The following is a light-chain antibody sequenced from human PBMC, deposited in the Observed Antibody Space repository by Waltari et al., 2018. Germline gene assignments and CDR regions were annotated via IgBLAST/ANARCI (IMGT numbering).Light chain of an antibody. CDR2: DAS. V-gene: IGKV3-20*01. Sequence: EIVLMQSPGTLSLSPGERATLSCRASQTVIANYLAWFRQRPGQAPRLLVYDASRRATGIPDRFSGSGSGTDFTLTISRLEPEDFAVYYCQQYGKSPWTFGQGTKVEIK. CDR1: QTVIANY. J-gene: IGKJ1*01. CDR3: QQYGKSPWT.